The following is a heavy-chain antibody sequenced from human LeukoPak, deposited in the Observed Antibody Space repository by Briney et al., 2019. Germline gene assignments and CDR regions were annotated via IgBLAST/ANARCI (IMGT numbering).Heavy chain of an antibody. CDR3: TSGYSSGWYFIDY. Sequence: GGSLRLSCAASGFTFSNAWMSWVRQAPGKGLEWVGRLKSKIDGGTTDYPAPVKGRFTISRDDSKNTLYLQMNSLKTEDTAVYYCTSGYSSGWYFIDYWGQGTLVTVSS. D-gene: IGHD6-19*01. CDR2: LKSKIDGGTT. J-gene: IGHJ4*02. CDR1: GFTFSNAW. V-gene: IGHV3-15*01.